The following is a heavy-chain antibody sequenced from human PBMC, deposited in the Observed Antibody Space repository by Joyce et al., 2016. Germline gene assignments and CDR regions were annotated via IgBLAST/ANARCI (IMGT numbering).Heavy chain of an antibody. CDR1: GFTFSCYW. D-gene: IGHD1-26*01. V-gene: IGHV3-74*01. CDR2: ISGDDSST. J-gene: IGHJ6*02. CDR3: ARTGGSYYDYYYYGLDV. Sequence: EVQLVESGGGLVQPGGSLRLSCTASGFTFSCYWMHWVRQVSGKGLVWVSHISGDDSSTSYADSVKGRFTISRDNAKNTLYLHMNSLRTEDTAVYYCARTGGSYYDYYYYGLDVWGQGTTVIVSS.